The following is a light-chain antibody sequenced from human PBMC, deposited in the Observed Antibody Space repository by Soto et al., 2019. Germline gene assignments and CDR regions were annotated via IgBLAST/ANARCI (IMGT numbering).Light chain of an antibody. J-gene: IGKJ1*01. CDR3: QQYNSYSPGWT. Sequence: IQLTQSPSFLSASVGDRVTITCRASQSISRWLAWYQQKPGKAPKLLIYDASTLESGVPSRFSGSGSGTHFTLTISSLQPDDFAKYYCQQYNSYSPGWTFGQGTKVDIK. CDR2: DAS. CDR1: QSISRW. V-gene: IGKV1-5*01.